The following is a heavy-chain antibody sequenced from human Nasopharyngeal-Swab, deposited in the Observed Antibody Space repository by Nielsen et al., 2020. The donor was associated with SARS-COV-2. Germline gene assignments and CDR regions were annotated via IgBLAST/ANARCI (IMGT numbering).Heavy chain of an antibody. J-gene: IGHJ4*02. Sequence: WVRQAPGQRLEWMGRINAGNGNTKYSQKFQGRVTITRDTSASTAYMELSSLRSEDTAVYYCARGSSDHWGQGTLVTVSS. CDR2: INAGNGNT. D-gene: IGHD6-6*01. V-gene: IGHV1-3*01. CDR3: ARGSSDH.